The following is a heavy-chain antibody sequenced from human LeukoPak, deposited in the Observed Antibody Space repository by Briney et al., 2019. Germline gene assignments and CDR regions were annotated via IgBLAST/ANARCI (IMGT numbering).Heavy chain of an antibody. CDR2: VYRGGDT. D-gene: IGHD3-9*01. CDR3: AKAEGYDILTGLDY. Sequence: QPGGSLRLSCAPSGITVSSNYMSWVRQAPGKGLEWISVVYRGGDTYYADSVKGRFTISRDNSKNTLYLQMNSLRTEDTAVYYCAKAEGYDILTGLDYWGQGTLVTVSS. V-gene: IGHV3-53*01. CDR1: GITVSSNY. J-gene: IGHJ4*02.